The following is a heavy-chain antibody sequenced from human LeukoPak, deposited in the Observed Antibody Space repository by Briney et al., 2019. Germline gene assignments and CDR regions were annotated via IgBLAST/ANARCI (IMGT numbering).Heavy chain of an antibody. CDR1: GYTFTSYA. CDR2: INAGNGNT. D-gene: IGHD5-24*01. CDR3: ARDWGWLQLAHYFDY. V-gene: IGHV1-3*01. Sequence: ASVKVSCKASGYTFTSYAMHWVRQAPGQRLEWMGWINAGNGNTKYSQKFQGRVTITRDTSTSTVYMELSSLRSEDTAVYYCARDWGWLQLAHYFDYWGQGTLVTVSS. J-gene: IGHJ4*02.